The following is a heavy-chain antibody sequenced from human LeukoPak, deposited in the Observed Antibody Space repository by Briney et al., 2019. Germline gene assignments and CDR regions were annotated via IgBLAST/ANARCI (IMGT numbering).Heavy chain of an antibody. D-gene: IGHD3-22*01. CDR1: GYTFTGYY. CDR2: INPNSGGT. J-gene: IGHJ3*02. CDR3: ARGCYYDSSGMLRNAFDI. V-gene: IGHV1-2*02. Sequence: ASVKVSCKASGYTFTGYYMHWVRQAPGQGLEWMGWINPNSGGTNYAQKFQGRVTMTRDTSISTAYMELSRLRSDDTAVYYCARGCYYDSSGMLRNAFDIWGQGTMVTVSS.